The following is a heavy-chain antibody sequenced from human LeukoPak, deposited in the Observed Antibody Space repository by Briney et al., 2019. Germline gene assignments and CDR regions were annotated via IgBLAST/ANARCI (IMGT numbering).Heavy chain of an antibody. Sequence: ESLKISCKGSRYSFTSYWIGWVRQMPGKGLGWMWIIYPGDSDTRYSPSLQGQVPISADKSVSTAYLQWSSLKASDTAMYYCARHHMVRGVGHFDYWGQGTLVTVSS. CDR3: ARHHMVRGVGHFDY. CDR1: RYSFTSYW. D-gene: IGHD3-10*01. CDR2: IYPGDSDT. V-gene: IGHV5-51*01. J-gene: IGHJ4*02.